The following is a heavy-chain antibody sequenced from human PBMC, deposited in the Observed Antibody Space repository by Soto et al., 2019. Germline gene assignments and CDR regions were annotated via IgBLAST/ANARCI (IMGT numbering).Heavy chain of an antibody. D-gene: IGHD6-6*01. J-gene: IGHJ4*02. V-gene: IGHV3-21*01. Sequence: GGSLRLSCAASGFTFSSYSMNWVRQAPGKGLEWVSSISSSSSYIYYADSVKGRFTISRDNAKNSLYLQMNSLRAEDTAVYYCNGLAGSSSSGTPFDYWGQGTLVTVSS. CDR1: GFTFSSYS. CDR2: ISSSSSYI. CDR3: NGLAGSSSSGTPFDY.